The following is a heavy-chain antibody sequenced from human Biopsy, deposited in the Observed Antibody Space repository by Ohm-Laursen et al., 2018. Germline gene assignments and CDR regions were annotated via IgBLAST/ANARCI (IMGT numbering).Heavy chain of an antibody. CDR1: GGTFRGKA. CDR3: GRDGYFDGNAYYVDDYFYYGMDV. J-gene: IGHJ6*02. Sequence: GASVKVSCKASGGTFRGKAISWGRQAPGKGLDGLEGPAPCFGTAKYSKKFQDRVTITADTSTSTAYVVLSSLRSEDTAVYYCGRDGYFDGNAYYVDDYFYYGMDVWGQGTTVTVSS. CDR2: PAPCFGTA. D-gene: IGHD3-10*02. V-gene: IGHV1-69*06.